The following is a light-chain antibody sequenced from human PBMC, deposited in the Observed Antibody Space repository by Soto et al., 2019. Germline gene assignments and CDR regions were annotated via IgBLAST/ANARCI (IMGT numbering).Light chain of an antibody. CDR1: QSVSTN. CDR3: QQYNNWPRT. V-gene: IGKV3-15*01. CDR2: GAS. Sequence: ETVMTQSAAALSVSVGERVTLSCRASQSVSTNLAWYQQRPGQAPRLLIHGASTRATGVSDRISGSGSGTDFTLTISSLQSEDFAVYYCQQYNNWPRTFGQGTKLEIK. J-gene: IGKJ2*01.